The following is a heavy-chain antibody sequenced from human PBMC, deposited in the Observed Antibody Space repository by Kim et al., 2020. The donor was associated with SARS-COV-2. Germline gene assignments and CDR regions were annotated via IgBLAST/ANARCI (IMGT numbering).Heavy chain of an antibody. CDR2: IWYDGSNK. V-gene: IGHV3-33*06. J-gene: IGHJ4*02. CDR1: GFTFSSYA. D-gene: IGHD3-3*01. CDR3: AKVRSPDYDFWSGWAPDFDY. Sequence: GGSLRLSCAASGFTFSSYAMHWVRQAPGKGLEWVAVIWYDGSNKYYADSVKGRFTISRDNSKNTLYLQMNSLRAEDTAVYYCAKVRSPDYDFWSGWAPDFDYWGQGTLVTVSS.